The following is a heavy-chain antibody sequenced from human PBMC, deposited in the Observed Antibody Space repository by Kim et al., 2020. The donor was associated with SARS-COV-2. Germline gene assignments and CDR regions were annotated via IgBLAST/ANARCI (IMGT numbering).Heavy chain of an antibody. CDR1: GDTFSNYS. J-gene: IGHJ6*01. Sequence: ASVKVSCKASGDTFSNYSMNWVRQAPGQGLEWMGRILPIGGVPNYARKFQGRVTTTTDTSISTAYMELSGLTSDDTAVYYCARGGEEVIVARLSISYYYG. D-gene: IGHD3-16*02. V-gene: IGHV1-2*01. CDR3: ARGGEEVIVARLSISYYYG. CDR2: ILPIGGVP.